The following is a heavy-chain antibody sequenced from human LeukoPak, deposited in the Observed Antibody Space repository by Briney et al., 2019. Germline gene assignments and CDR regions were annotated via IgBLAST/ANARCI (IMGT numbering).Heavy chain of an antibody. V-gene: IGHV3-11*01. D-gene: IGHD6-19*01. CDR2: ISSSGSTI. CDR3: ARVISSGWYLNWFDP. J-gene: IGHJ5*02. Sequence: GGSLRLSCAASGFTFSDYYMSWIRQAPGKGLEWVSYISSSGSTIYYADSVKGRFTISRDNAKNSLYLQMNSLRAEDTAVYYCARVISSGWYLNWFDPWGQGTLVTVFS. CDR1: GFTFSDYY.